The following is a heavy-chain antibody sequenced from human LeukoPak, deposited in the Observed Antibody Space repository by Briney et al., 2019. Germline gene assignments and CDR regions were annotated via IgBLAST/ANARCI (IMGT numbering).Heavy chain of an antibody. V-gene: IGHV1-69*13. J-gene: IGHJ3*02. CDR3: ARSYDFWRAIGAFDI. Sequence: SVKVSCKASGGTFSSYAISWVRQAPGQGLEWMGGIIPIFGTANYAQKFQGRVTITADESTSTAYMELSSLRSEDTAVYYCARSYDFWRAIGAFDIWGQGTMVTVSS. D-gene: IGHD3-3*01. CDR2: IIPIFGTA. CDR1: GGTFSSYA.